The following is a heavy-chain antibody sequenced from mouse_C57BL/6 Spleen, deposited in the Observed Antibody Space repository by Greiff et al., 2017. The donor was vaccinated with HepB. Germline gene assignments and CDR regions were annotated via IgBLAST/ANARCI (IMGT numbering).Heavy chain of an antibody. CDR2: IYPGDGDT. J-gene: IGHJ4*01. Sequence: QVQLQQSGPELVKPGASVKISCKASGYAFSSSWMNWVKQRPGKGLEWIGRIYPGDGDTNYNGKFKGKATLTADKSSSTAYMQLSSLTSEDSAVYFCARSSITTVVAPNAVDYWGQGTSVTVSS. CDR3: ARSSITTVVAPNAVDY. CDR1: GYAFSSSW. V-gene: IGHV1-82*01. D-gene: IGHD1-1*01.